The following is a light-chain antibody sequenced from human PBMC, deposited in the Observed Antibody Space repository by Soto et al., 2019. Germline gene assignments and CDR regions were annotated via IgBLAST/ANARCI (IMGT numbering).Light chain of an antibody. CDR3: QQYGYLFCT. V-gene: IGKV3D-15*01. Sequence: IGMPMYTANLSVSPGVRATLPCRASQSISDTLAWYQQKPGQAPRLLIYGASNRATGIPDRFSGSGSGTDFTLTIIRLEPEDFAMYYCQQYGYLFCTFGQGTRLDIK. J-gene: IGKJ2*02. CDR2: GAS. CDR1: QSISDT.